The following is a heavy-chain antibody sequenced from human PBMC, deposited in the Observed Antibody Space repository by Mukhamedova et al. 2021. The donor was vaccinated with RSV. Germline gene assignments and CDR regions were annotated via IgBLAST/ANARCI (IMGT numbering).Heavy chain of an antibody. Sequence: TRYNSSLKSRVTISLDTSKNQFSLNLNSVTAADTALYFCARCNYRASCDYWGQGTLV. CDR2: T. V-gene: IGHV4-39*07. CDR3: ARCNYRASCDY. J-gene: IGHJ4*02. D-gene: IGHD4-11*01.